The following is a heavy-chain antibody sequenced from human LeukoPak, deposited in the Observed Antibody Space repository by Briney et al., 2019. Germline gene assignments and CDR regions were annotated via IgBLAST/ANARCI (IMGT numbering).Heavy chain of an antibody. Sequence: SETLSLTCTVSGDSISSTSYYWGWIRQPPGKGLEWIGSIYYSGTTYYNPSLKSRVTISVDTSKNQFSLKLSSVTAADTAVYYCARESMVRGATNWFDPWGQGTLVTVSS. CDR3: ARESMVRGATNWFDP. J-gene: IGHJ5*02. CDR1: GDSISSTSYY. CDR2: IYYSGTT. D-gene: IGHD3-10*01. V-gene: IGHV4-39*07.